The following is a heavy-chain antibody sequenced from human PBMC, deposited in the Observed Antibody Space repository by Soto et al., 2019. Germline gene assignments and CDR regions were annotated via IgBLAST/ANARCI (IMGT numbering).Heavy chain of an antibody. D-gene: IGHD3-22*01. CDR2: INPVFGTA. J-gene: IGHJ3*02. Sequence: QVHLVQSGAEVRKPGSSVKVSCKASGGTFVIYAFTWVRQAPGQGLEWMGGINPVFGTANNAQKFQGRVTITADVSTNTTYMELSSLRPEDTAVYYCARYYYDSSVYPHAFDIWGQGTLVTVSS. V-gene: IGHV1-69*01. CDR3: ARYYYDSSVYPHAFDI. CDR1: GGTFVIYA.